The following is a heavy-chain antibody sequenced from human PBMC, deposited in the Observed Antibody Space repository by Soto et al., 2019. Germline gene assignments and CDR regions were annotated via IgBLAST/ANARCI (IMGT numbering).Heavy chain of an antibody. CDR1: GFTFCTYW. Sequence: EVQLVESGGGLVQPGGSLRLSCAASGFTFCTYWMHWVRQAPGEGLVWLSRITAAGTSTSSADSVKGRFTISRDNAKNTLYLQMNSLRAEDTAMYYCARGDPTYFDYWGQGILVTVSS. CDR2: ITAAGTST. J-gene: IGHJ4*02. V-gene: IGHV3-74*01. D-gene: IGHD1-26*01. CDR3: ARGDPTYFDY.